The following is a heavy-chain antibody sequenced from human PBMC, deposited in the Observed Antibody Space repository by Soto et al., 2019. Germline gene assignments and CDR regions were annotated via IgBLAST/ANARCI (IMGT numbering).Heavy chain of an antibody. CDR3: ARAWYYDILTGYFPYNWFDP. CDR1: GGCFSGYY. Sequence: TSETLSLTCAVYGGCFSGYYWSWIRQPPGKGLEWIGESNHSGSTNYNPSLKSRVTISVDTSKNQFSLKLSSVTAADTAVYYCARAWYYDILTGYFPYNWFDPWGQGTLVTVSS. D-gene: IGHD3-9*01. V-gene: IGHV4-34*01. J-gene: IGHJ5*02. CDR2: SNHSGST.